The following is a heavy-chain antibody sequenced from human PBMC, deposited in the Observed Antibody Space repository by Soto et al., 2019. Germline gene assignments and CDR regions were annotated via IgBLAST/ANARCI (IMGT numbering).Heavy chain of an antibody. CDR1: GGSISSSSYY. D-gene: IGHD6-13*01. V-gene: IGHV4-39*01. J-gene: IGHJ4*03. CDR3: ARLVFFLIAAADPRPYYFDY. CDR2: IYYSGST. Sequence: SETLSLTCTVSGGSISSSSYYWGWIRQPPGKGLEWIGSIYYSGSTYYNPSLTSRVTISVDTSKNQFSLKLSSVTAADTAVYYCARLVFFLIAAADPRPYYFDYWGQGTTVTVSS.